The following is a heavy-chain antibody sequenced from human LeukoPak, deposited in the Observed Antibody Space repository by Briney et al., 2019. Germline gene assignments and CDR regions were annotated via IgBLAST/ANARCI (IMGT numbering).Heavy chain of an antibody. J-gene: IGHJ4*02. V-gene: IGHV3-74*01. Sequence: GGSLRLSCVASGFTFSNYWMHWVRQAPGKGLVWVSIINTDGTTTRYADSVKGRFTISRDNAKNTLDLEMTSLRAEDTAVYYCVRYITNHMDWWGQGTLVTVSS. CDR3: VRYITNHMDW. D-gene: IGHD3/OR15-3a*01. CDR2: INTDGTTT. CDR1: GFTFSNYW.